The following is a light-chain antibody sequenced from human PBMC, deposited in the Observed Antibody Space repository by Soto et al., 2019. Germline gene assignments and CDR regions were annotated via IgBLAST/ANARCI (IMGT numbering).Light chain of an antibody. Sequence: EIVMTQSPATLSXSPXXXXTXXXRASQSVSSNLAWYQQKPGQAPRLLIYGASTRATGIPARFSGSGSGTEFTLTISSLQSEDFAVYYCQQHNNWPQTFGQGTKVDIK. CDR1: QSVSSN. V-gene: IGKV3-15*01. J-gene: IGKJ1*01. CDR3: QQHNNWPQT. CDR2: GAS.